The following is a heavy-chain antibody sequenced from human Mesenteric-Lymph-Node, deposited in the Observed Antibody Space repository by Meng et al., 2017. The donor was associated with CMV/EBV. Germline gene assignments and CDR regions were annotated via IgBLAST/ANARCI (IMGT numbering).Heavy chain of an antibody. V-gene: IGHV1-69*10. CDR1: GGTFNSYA. D-gene: IGHD2-2*02. J-gene: IGHJ6*02. Sequence: SVKVSCKASGGTFNSYAISWVRQAPGQGLEWMGGIITHVDIAVYAQKFQGRVNMTRDTSTNTVYMELSSLRSEDTAVYYCARGDTWRCSTTSCYRMDVWGQGTTVTVSS. CDR2: IITHVDIA. CDR3: ARGDTWRCSTTSCYRMDV.